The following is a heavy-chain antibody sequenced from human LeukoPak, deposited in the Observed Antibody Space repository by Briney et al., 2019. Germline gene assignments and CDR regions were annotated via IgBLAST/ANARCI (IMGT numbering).Heavy chain of an antibody. CDR3: TAARYYWGSSCYVEY. D-gene: IGHD3-22*01. CDR1: GINLPTLW. J-gene: IGHJ4*01. V-gene: IGHV5-51*01. CDR2: IYPGDSDT. Sequence: GESLKISRRGLGINLPTLWNGLVRQMPGKGLEWMGIIYPGDSDTRYSPSFQGQVTISADKSIKAAYLQWSSLKASDTAMYYFTAARYYWGSSCYVEYWGQGTLVTVSS.